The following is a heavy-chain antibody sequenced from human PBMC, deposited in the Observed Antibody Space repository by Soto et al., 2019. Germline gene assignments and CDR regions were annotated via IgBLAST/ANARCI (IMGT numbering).Heavy chain of an antibody. CDR3: ARDRLKQWLVLRPYGMDV. CDR1: GYTFTSYA. V-gene: IGHV1-3*01. D-gene: IGHD6-19*01. CDR2: INAGNGNT. Sequence: ASVKVSCKASGYTFTSYAMHWVRQAPGQRLEWMGWINAGNGNTKYSQKFQGRVTITRDTSASTAYMEMSSLRSEDTAVYYCARDRLKQWLVLRPYGMDVWGHGTTVTVSS. J-gene: IGHJ6*02.